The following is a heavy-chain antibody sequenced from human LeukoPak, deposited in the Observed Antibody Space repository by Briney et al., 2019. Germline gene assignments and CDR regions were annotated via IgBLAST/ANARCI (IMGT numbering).Heavy chain of an antibody. J-gene: IGHJ6*02. Sequence: TSVKVSCTASGFTFTTSAVQWVRQARGQRLEWIGWIVVGSGNTNYAQKFQERVTITRDMSTSTVYMDLSSQRSEDTAVYYCAAASNYYDRSNYYSYAMDVWGQGTTVTVSS. CDR2: IVVGSGNT. V-gene: IGHV1-58*01. D-gene: IGHD3-22*01. CDR3: AAASNYYDRSNYYSYAMDV. CDR1: GFTFTTSA.